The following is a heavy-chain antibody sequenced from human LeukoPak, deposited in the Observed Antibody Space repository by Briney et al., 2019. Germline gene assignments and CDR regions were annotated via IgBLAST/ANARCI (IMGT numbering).Heavy chain of an antibody. CDR2: IYTSGNT. Sequence: PSDTLSLTCTGSGGSISSGRYYWRWLRQPAGRGLEWIGRIYTSGNTNYNPSLKTRVTISVDTSKSQFSLKLSSVTAADTAVYYCARSSLEARPIAARANCFDPWGQGTLVTVSS. V-gene: IGHV4-61*02. CDR3: ARSSLEARPIAARANCFDP. CDR1: GGSISSGRYY. J-gene: IGHJ5*02. D-gene: IGHD6-6*01.